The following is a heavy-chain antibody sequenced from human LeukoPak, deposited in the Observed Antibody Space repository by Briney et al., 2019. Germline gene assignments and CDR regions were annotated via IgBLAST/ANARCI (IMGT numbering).Heavy chain of an antibody. V-gene: IGHV3-21*01. CDR2: ISSSSSYI. D-gene: IGHD5-18*01. Sequence: GGSLRLSCAASGFTFSNYNMNWVRQAPGKGLEWVSSISSSSSYIYYADSVKGRFTISRDNAKTSLYLQMNSLRAEDTAVYYCARNKKGDRYTYGHDYWGQGTLVTVSS. CDR1: GFTFSNYN. J-gene: IGHJ4*02. CDR3: ARNKKGDRYTYGHDY.